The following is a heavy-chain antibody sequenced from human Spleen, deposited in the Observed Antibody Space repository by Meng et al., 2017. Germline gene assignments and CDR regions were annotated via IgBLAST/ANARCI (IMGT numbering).Heavy chain of an antibody. V-gene: IGHV1-2*02. D-gene: IGHD6-25*01. Sequence: QFQLVQSGAEVKKPGSSVKVSCKASGGTFSSYTISWVRQAPGQGLEWMGRINPKSGDTHYAQKFQARVTMTGDTSISTAYMELSGLRSDDTAMYYCARDEDISAAGKLFGDYWGQGTLVTVSS. CDR3: ARDEDISAAGKLFGDY. CDR2: INPKSGDT. CDR1: GGTFSSYT. J-gene: IGHJ4*02.